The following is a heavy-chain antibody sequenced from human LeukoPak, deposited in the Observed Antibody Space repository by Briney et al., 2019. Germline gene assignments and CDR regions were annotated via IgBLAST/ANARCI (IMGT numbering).Heavy chain of an antibody. CDR2: IYYSGST. CDR3: ASNGPYQTEGTWFDP. V-gene: IGHV4-59*01. CDR1: GGSISSYY. J-gene: IGHJ5*02. D-gene: IGHD1-1*01. Sequence: SETLSLTCTVSGGSISSYYWSWIRQPPGKGLEWIGYIYYSGSTNYNPSLKSRVTISVDTSKNQFSLKLSSVTAADTAVYYCASNGPYQTEGTWFDPWGQGTLVTVSS.